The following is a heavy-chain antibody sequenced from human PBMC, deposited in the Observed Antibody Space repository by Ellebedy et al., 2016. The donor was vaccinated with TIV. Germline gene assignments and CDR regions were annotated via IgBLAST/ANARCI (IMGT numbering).Heavy chain of an antibody. Sequence: ASVKVSCKASGYTFSGYYVHWVRQAPGQGLEWMGWINPNNSDTNYAQKFQGRVTMTRDTSISTAYMDLSRLRSDDTAVYYCARDPPRTGDSYFDLWGRGTQVTVSS. CDR3: ARDPPRTGDSYFDL. V-gene: IGHV1-2*02. J-gene: IGHJ2*01. CDR1: GYTFSGYY. D-gene: IGHD1-1*01. CDR2: INPNNSDT.